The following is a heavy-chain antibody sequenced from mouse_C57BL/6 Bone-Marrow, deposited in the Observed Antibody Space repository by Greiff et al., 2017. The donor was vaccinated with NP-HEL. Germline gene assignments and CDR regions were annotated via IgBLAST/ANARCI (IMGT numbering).Heavy chain of an antibody. CDR3: ARPYYYYGSSYLYYFDY. CDR2: IYPRSGNT. J-gene: IGHJ2*01. V-gene: IGHV1-81*01. CDR1: GYTFTSYG. Sequence: QVQLQQSGAELARPGASVKLSCKASGYTFTSYGISWVKQRTGQGLEWIGEIYPRSGNTYYNEKFKGKATLTADKSSSTAYMELRSLTSEDSAVYFCARPYYYYGSSYLYYFDYWGQGTTLTVSS. D-gene: IGHD1-1*01.